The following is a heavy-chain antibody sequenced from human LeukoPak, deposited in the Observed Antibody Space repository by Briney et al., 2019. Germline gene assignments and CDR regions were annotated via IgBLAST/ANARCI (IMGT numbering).Heavy chain of an antibody. V-gene: IGHV4-39*01. J-gene: IGHJ3*02. CDR2: IYYSGST. Sequence: SETLSLTCTVSGGSISSSSYYWGWIRQPPGKGLEWIGSIYYSGSTYYNPSLKSRVTISVDTSKNQFSLKLSSVTAADTAVYYCASPPSDSSGYYYGVLAFDIWGQGTMVTVSS. D-gene: IGHD3-22*01. CDR3: ASPPSDSSGYYYGVLAFDI. CDR1: GGSISSSSYY.